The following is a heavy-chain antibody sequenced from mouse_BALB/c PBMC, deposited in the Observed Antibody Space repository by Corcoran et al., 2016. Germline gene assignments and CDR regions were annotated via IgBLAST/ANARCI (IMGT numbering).Heavy chain of an antibody. CDR3: ARGSDGYYAWFAY. Sequence: EVQLQQSGPELVKPGASVKISCKASGYSFTGYYMHWVKQSHVKSLEWIGRINPYNGATSYNQNFKDKASLTVDKSSSTAYMELPSLTSEDSAVDYCARGSDGYYAWFAYWGQGTLVTVSA. V-gene: IGHV1-26*01. J-gene: IGHJ3*01. CDR2: INPYNGAT. CDR1: GYSFTGYY. D-gene: IGHD2-3*01.